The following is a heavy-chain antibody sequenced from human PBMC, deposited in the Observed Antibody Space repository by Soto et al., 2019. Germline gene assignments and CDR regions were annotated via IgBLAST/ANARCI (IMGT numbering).Heavy chain of an antibody. CDR3: ARDRDYGEYPARLFDY. D-gene: IGHD4-17*01. V-gene: IGHV3-48*01. Sequence: GGSLRLSCAASGFTFSSYRMNWVRQAPGKGLEWVSYISSSSSTIYYADSVKGRFTISRDNTKNSLYLRMNSLRAEDTAVYYCARDRDYGEYPARLFDYWGQGNLVTVSS. J-gene: IGHJ4*02. CDR1: GFTFSSYR. CDR2: ISSSSSTI.